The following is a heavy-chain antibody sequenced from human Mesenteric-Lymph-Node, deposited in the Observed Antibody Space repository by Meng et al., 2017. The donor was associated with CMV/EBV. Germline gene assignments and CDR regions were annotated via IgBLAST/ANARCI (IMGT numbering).Heavy chain of an antibody. J-gene: IGHJ5*02. CDR2: IYYSGST. D-gene: IGHD3-10*01. Sequence: GSLRLSCTVSGGSISSYYWSWIRQPPGKGLEWIGYIYYSGSTNYNPSLKRRVTISVDTSKNQFSLKLSSVTAADTAVYYCARWRRGVIIGDNWFDPWGQGTLVTVSS. V-gene: IGHV4-59*01. CDR3: ARWRRGVIIGDNWFDP. CDR1: GGSISSYY.